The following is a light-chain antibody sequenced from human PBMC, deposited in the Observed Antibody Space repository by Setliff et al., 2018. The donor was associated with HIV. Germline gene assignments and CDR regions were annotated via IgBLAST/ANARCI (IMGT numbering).Light chain of an antibody. Sequence: QSVLTQPASVSGSPGQSITISCTGASSDIGRYNYVSWYQQYPGRGPTLVIFDVSERPSGVSNRFSGSKSGNIASLIISGLQPDDEADYYCCSYARGSTYVFGSGTKSPS. V-gene: IGLV2-14*03. CDR2: DVS. J-gene: IGLJ1*01. CDR1: SSDIGRYNY. CDR3: CSYARGSTYV.